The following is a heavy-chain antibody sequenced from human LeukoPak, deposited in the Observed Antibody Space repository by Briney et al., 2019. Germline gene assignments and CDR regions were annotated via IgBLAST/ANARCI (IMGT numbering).Heavy chain of an antibody. CDR1: GYSFTSYW. Sequence: GESLKISCQGSGYSFTSYWIGWVRRMPGKGLEWMGIIYPGDSDTRYSPSFQGQVTISADKSISTAYLQWSSLKASDTVMYYCARVGDTAMVWGAFDIWGQGTMVTVSS. V-gene: IGHV5-51*01. D-gene: IGHD5-18*01. J-gene: IGHJ3*02. CDR3: ARVGDTAMVWGAFDI. CDR2: IYPGDSDT.